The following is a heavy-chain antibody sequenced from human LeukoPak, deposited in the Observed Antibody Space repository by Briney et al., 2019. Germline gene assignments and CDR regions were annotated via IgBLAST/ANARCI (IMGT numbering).Heavy chain of an antibody. D-gene: IGHD2-15*01. J-gene: IGHJ4*02. CDR1: GFTFSSYS. CDR2: ISSSSSYI. V-gene: IGHV3-21*01. CDR3: ARSGAPTPDY. Sequence: PGGSLRLSCAASGFTFSSYSMNWVRQAPGKGLEWVSSISSSSSYIYYADSVKGRFTISRDNAKNTLNLQMNSLRAEDTALYYCARSGAPTPDYWGQGTLVIVSS.